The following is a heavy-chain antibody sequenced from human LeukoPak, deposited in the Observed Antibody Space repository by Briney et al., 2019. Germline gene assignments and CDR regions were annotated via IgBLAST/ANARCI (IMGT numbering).Heavy chain of an antibody. CDR2: IRYEGSNK. J-gene: IGHJ3*02. V-gene: IGHV3-30*02. CDR3: STGSGHAFDI. CDR1: GFIFSGYG. Sequence: GGSLRLSCAASGFIFSGYGMHWVRQAPGKGLQWVTFIRYEGSNKYYADSVKGRFTISRDNPKNTLYLQMNSLRVEDTAVYYCSTGSGHAFDIWGRGTMVTVSS. D-gene: IGHD3-10*01.